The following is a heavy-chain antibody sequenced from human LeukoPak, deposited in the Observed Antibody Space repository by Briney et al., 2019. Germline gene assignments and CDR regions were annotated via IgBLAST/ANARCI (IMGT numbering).Heavy chain of an antibody. D-gene: IGHD3-22*01. CDR1: GGSISSYY. CDR2: IYYSGST. CDR3: ARAPRPNYYDRAYFDC. V-gene: IGHV4-59*01. Sequence: SEPLPLTCTVSGGSISSYYWNWLRQPPGKALVWIGHIYYSGSTTYNPSLKSRVTIAVDTSKDQFSMKLSSVTAADTDFYYCARAPRPNYYDRAYFDCWGQGTLVTVSS. J-gene: IGHJ4*02.